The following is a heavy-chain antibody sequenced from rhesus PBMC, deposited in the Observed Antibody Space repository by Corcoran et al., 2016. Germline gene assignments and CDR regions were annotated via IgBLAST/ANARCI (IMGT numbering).Heavy chain of an antibody. CDR3: ASTLIAAAGLGY. CDR2: ISGSSGST. J-gene: IGHJ4*01. D-gene: IGHD6-25*01. Sequence: QVQLQESGPGLVKPSETLSLTCAVSGGSFSGYYWGWIRQPPGKGREGIGEISGSSGSTDSNPSLKSRVTISTDPSKNKFSLKLSSVTAADTAVYYCASTLIAAAGLGYWGQGVLVTVSS. CDR1: GGSFSGYY. V-gene: IGHV4-165*01.